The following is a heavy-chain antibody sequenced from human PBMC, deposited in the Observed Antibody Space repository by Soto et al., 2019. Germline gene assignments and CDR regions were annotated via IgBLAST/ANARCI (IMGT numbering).Heavy chain of an antibody. CDR2: IIPILGIA. V-gene: IGHV1-69*02. J-gene: IGHJ3*02. Sequence: ASVKVSCKASGGTFSSYTISWVRQAPGQGLEWMGRIIPILGIANYAQKFQGRVTITADKSTSTAYMELSSLRSEDTAVYYCARVNMVELRGPCAFDIWGQGTMVTVSS. CDR1: GGTFSSYT. D-gene: IGHD3-10*01. CDR3: ARVNMVELRGPCAFDI.